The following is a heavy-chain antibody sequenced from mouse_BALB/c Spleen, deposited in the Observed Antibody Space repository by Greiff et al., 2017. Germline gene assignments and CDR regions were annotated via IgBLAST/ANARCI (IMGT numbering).Heavy chain of an antibody. CDR1: GYTFTDYE. V-gene: IGHV1-15*01. J-gene: IGHJ2*01. CDR3: KLGGVLYYFDY. CDR2: IDPETGGT. Sequence: QVQLQQSGAELVRPGASVTLSCKASGYTFTDYEMHWVKQTPVHGLEWIGAIDPETGGTAYNQKFKGKATLTADKSSSTAYMELRSLTSEDSAVYYCKLGGVLYYFDYWGQGTTLTVSS. D-gene: IGHD4-1*01.